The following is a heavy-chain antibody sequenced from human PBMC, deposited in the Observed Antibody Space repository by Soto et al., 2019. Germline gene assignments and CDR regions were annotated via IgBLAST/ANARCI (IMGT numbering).Heavy chain of an antibody. D-gene: IGHD3-16*02. CDR1: GFSFGVYA. CDR3: VKDNGLGVIPVFYYFGY. V-gene: IGHV3-9*01. J-gene: IGHJ4*02. Sequence: EVQLVESGGGLVQPGRSLRLSCAASGFSFGVYAMPWVRQAPGKGLEWVAGISWNSGSTGYADSVKGRFTISRDNAKNSLYLQMNSLRAEDTAFYYCVKDNGLGVIPVFYYFGYWGQGTLVTVSS. CDR2: ISWNSGST.